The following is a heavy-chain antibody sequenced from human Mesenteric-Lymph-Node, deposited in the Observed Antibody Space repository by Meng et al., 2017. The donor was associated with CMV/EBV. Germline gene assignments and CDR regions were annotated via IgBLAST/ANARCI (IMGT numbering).Heavy chain of an antibody. Sequence: GGSLRLSCAASGFTFSSHAMTWVRQAPGRGLEWVSTIGDSGYSTYYADSVKGRFTISRDNSKDTVYLQMNSLRAEDTAVYYCARGRKYYDFWSGPLSHPYFDYWGQGTLVTVSS. J-gene: IGHJ4*02. CDR1: GFTFSSHA. CDR2: IGDSGYST. CDR3: ARGRKYYDFWSGPLSHPYFDY. D-gene: IGHD3-3*01. V-gene: IGHV3-23*01.